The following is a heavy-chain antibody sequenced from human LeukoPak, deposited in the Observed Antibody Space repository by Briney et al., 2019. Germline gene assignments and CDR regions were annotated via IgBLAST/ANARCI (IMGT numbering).Heavy chain of an antibody. V-gene: IGHV1-69*15. CDR3: ARGSDIVVVPAAMDYNWFDP. CDR1: GGTFSSYA. CDR2: IIPIFGTA. D-gene: IGHD2-2*01. J-gene: IGHJ5*02. Sequence: SVKVSCKASGGTFSSYAISWVRQAPGQGLEWMGRIIPIFGTANYAQKFQGRVTITADESTSTAYMELSSLRSEDTAVYYCARGSDIVVVPAAMDYNWFDPWGQGTLVTVSS.